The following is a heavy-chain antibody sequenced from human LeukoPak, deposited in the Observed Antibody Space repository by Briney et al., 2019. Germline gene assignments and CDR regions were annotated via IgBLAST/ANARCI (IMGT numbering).Heavy chain of an antibody. D-gene: IGHD3-10*01. CDR1: GGSISSSSYY. V-gene: IGHV4-39*07. J-gene: IGHJ6*03. CDR3: ARVVGSPYYYYYYMDV. Sequence: PSETLSLTCTVSGGSISSSSYYWGWIRQPPGKGLEWIGSIYYSGSTYYNPSLKSRVTISVDTSKNQFSLKLSSVTAADTAVYYCARVVGSPYYYYYYMDVWGKGTTVTVSS. CDR2: IYYSGST.